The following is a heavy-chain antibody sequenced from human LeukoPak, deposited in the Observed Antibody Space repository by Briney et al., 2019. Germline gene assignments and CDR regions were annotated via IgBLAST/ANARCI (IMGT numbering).Heavy chain of an antibody. CDR1: GFAVSSNH. Sequence: PGGSLRLSCAASGFAVSSNHMNWVRQAPGKGLEWVSVNFNGGSTYYADSVKGRFTISRDNSKNTLYLQMNSLRAEDTAVYYCATSIVGLTYDEHFQHWGQGTLVTVSS. V-gene: IGHV3-53*01. D-gene: IGHD1-26*01. CDR3: ATSIVGLTYDEHFQH. J-gene: IGHJ1*01. CDR2: NFNGGST.